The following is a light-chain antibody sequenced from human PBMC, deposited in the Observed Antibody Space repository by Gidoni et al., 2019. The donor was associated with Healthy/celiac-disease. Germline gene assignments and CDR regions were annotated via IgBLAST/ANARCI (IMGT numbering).Light chain of an antibody. V-gene: IGKV1-16*02. CDR3: QQYNSYHPRT. J-gene: IGKJ1*01. CDR2: AAS. CDR1: QGSSNY. Sequence: DIQITHTPSSLSASVGDIVTITCRAIQGSSNYLAWLQQKPGKAPKTLIYAASSLQSGVPSKFSGSGSGTDLTITISSMQPEDFVTYYCQQYNSYHPRTFXQXTKVEIK.